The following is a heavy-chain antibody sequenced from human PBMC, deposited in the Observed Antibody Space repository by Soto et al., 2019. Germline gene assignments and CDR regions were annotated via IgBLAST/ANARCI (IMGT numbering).Heavy chain of an antibody. V-gene: IGHV4-59*12. CDR1: GGSISSYY. J-gene: IGHJ6*02. Sequence: PSETLSLTCTVSGGSISSYYWSWIRQPPGKGLEWIGYIYYSGSTYYNPSLKSRVTISVDTSKNQFSLKLSSVTAADTAVYYCARGRYCSGGSCYYYYGMDVWGQGTTVTVSS. CDR3: ARGRYCSGGSCYYYYGMDV. CDR2: IYYSGST. D-gene: IGHD2-15*01.